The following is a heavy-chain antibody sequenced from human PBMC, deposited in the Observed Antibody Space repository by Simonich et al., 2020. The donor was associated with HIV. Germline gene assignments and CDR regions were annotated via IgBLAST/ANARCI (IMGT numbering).Heavy chain of an antibody. CDR1: GFTFSDYA. Sequence: QVQLVESGGGVVQPGRSLRVSCAASGFTFSDYAMHWVRQAPGKVLEGVAIIADGGNKKYYADSVKGRFTISRDNSKNTLYLQMNSLRAEDTAVYFCARDFYYCANYVCYTGGVVDYWGQGTLVTVSS. CDR3: ARDFYYCANYVCYTGGVVDY. D-gene: IGHD2-8*01. J-gene: IGHJ4*02. V-gene: IGHV3-30*07. CDR2: IADGGNKK.